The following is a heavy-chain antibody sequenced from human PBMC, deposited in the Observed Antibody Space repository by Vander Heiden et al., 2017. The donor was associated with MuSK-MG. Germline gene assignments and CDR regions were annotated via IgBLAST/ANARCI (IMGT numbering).Heavy chain of an antibody. J-gene: IGHJ4*02. CDR3: TSRGLLWFGFDY. D-gene: IGHD3-10*01. Sequence: EVQLVESGGGLVRPGGSLRLSCAASGFTFSNAWMSWVRPAPGKGLEWVGRIKSKTDGGTTDYAAPVKGRFTISRDDSKNTLYLQMNSLKTEDTAVYYCTSRGLLWFGFDYWGQGTLVTVSS. CDR1: GFTFSNAW. CDR2: IKSKTDGGTT. V-gene: IGHV3-15*01.